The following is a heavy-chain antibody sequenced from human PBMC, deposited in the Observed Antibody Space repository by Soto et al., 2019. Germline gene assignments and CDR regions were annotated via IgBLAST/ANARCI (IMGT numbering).Heavy chain of an antibody. CDR2: INPNSGGT. Sequence: ASVKVSCKASGYTFTGYYMHWVRQAPGQGLEWMGWINPNSGGTNYAQKFQGWVTMTRDTSISTAYMELSRLRSDDTAVYYCARDYGDYVGDFDYWGQGTLVTVSS. D-gene: IGHD4-17*01. CDR3: ARDYGDYVGDFDY. CDR1: GYTFTGYY. V-gene: IGHV1-2*04. J-gene: IGHJ4*02.